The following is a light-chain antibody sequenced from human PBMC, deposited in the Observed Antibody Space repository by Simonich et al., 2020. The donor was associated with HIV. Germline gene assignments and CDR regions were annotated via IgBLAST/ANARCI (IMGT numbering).Light chain of an antibody. V-gene: IGLV1-47*01. CDR2: RNN. CDR3: AAWDGGPV. CDR1: SSNLGSNH. Sequence: QSVLTQPPSASGTPGQSVTISCSGSSSNLGSNHVYWYQQLPGTAPKHLIYRNNRRPSGVPDRCSGSKSGTAASLAISGLRSEDEADYYCAAWDGGPVFGGGTKLTVL. J-gene: IGLJ3*02.